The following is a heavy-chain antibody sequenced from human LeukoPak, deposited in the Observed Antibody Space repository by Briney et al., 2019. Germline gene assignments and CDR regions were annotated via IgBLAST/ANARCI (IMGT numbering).Heavy chain of an antibody. V-gene: IGHV4-31*03. J-gene: IGHJ5*02. D-gene: IGHD2-15*01. CDR2: IYYSGNT. CDR3: ATFSPAIDSGWFDP. Sequence: PSQTLSLTCTVSGGSTSSSGYYWSWIRQYPGRGLEWIGYIYYSGNTYYNPSLKSRVTISVDTSKNQFSLKLSSVIAADTAVYYCATFSPAIDSGWFDPWGQGTLVTVSS. CDR1: GGSTSSSGYY.